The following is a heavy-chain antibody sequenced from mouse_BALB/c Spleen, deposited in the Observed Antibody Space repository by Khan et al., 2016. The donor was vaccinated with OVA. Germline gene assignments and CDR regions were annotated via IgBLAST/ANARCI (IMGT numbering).Heavy chain of an antibody. V-gene: IGHV3-2*02. Sequence: EVQLQESGPGLVKPSQSLSLTCTVTAYSITSDYAWNWIRQFPGNKLEWMGYISSTGSTSYNPSLKSRISITRDTSKNQFFLHLNSVTTEDTATYYCARSLYYSDSDAMDYWGQGTSVTVSS. CDR2: ISSTGST. J-gene: IGHJ4*01. CDR1: AYSITSDYA. D-gene: IGHD2-13*01. CDR3: ARSLYYSDSDAMDY.